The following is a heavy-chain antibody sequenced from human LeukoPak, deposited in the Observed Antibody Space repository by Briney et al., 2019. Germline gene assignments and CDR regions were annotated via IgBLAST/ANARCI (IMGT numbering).Heavy chain of an antibody. CDR1: GFTFSSYS. CDR2: ISGSDNTI. D-gene: IGHD6-19*01. CDR3: ARGRQWLTKGYFDY. J-gene: IGHJ4*02. Sequence: GGSLRLSCAASGFTFSSYSMNWVRQAPGKGLEWVSYISGSDNTIYYADSVKGRFTISRDNARNSLYLQMNSLRAEDTAVYYCARGRQWLTKGYFDYWGQGTLVTVSS. V-gene: IGHV3-48*01.